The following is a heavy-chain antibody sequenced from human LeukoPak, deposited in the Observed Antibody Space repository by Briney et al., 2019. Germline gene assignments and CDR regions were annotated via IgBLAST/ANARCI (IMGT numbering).Heavy chain of an antibody. J-gene: IGHJ6*03. CDR2: IYYSGST. CDR1: GVSLSSYF. Sequence: PSETLSLTRTVSGVSLSSYFWSGIRDPPGGRLEWSGYIYYSGSTNYSPSLKSRVTISVDTSKNQFSLKLSSVNAADTAVYYSARDVPQDLHYYYYYMDVWGKGTTVTVSS. CDR3: ARDVPQDLHYYYYYMDV. V-gene: IGHV4-59*01.